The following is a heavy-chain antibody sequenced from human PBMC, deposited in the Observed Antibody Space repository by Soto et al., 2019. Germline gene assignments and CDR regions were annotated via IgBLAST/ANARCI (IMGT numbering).Heavy chain of an antibody. CDR1: GFTFSSYS. Sequence: GGSLRLSCAASGFTFSSYSMNWVRQAPGKGLEWVSSISRSAGNTYYADSVKGRFTISRDNAKNSMYLQMNSLRAEDTAVYYCARDQVPGLDAFDIWGQGTMVTV. CDR3: ARDQVPGLDAFDI. J-gene: IGHJ3*02. CDR2: ISRSAGNT. V-gene: IGHV3-21*01.